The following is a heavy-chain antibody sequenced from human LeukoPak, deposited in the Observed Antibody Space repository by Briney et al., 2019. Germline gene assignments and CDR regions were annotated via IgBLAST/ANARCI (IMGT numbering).Heavy chain of an antibody. J-gene: IGHJ6*03. D-gene: IGHD3-10*01. Sequence: GASVKVSCKASGDSLTNYDINWVRQSTGQGLEWMGWMNPSSGTTGYAQRFQGRVTMTRDTSINTAYMELSSLTSEDTAVYYCTGRGWMVRERTYFFVNVWGKGTTVAVSS. CDR2: MNPSSGTT. CDR3: TGRGWMVRERTYFFVNV. CDR1: GDSLTNYD. V-gene: IGHV1-8*01.